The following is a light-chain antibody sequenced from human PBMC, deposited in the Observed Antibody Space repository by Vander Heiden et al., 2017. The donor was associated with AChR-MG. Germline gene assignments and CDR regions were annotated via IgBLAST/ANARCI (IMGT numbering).Light chain of an antibody. CDR1: QGITND. CDR3: RQHNSYPRV. CDR2: AAS. J-gene: IGKJ4*01. Sequence: IQMTQYPSSLFASGGARVPTTGRASQGITNDLGWYQQKPGKAPKRLIYAASSLQSGVPSRFSDSGSGTEFTLTISSLQPEDFATYYCRQHNSYPRVFGGGTKVEIK. V-gene: IGKV1-17*01.